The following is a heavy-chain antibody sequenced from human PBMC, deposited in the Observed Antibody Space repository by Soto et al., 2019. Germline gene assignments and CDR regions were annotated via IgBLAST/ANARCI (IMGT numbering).Heavy chain of an antibody. Sequence: GSLRLSCAASGFTFSSYWMHWVRQAPGKGLVWVSRINSDGSSTSYADSVKGRFTISRDNAKNTLYLQMNSLRAEDTAVYYCARVIVVVVAASGHGMDVWGQGTTVTVSS. V-gene: IGHV3-74*01. J-gene: IGHJ6*02. CDR3: ARVIVVVVAASGHGMDV. D-gene: IGHD2-15*01. CDR2: INSDGSST. CDR1: GFTFSSYW.